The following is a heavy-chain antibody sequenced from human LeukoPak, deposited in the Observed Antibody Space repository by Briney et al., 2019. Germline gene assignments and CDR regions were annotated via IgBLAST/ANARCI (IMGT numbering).Heavy chain of an antibody. J-gene: IGHJ4*02. CDR3: ARDCSGGSCFSGPFEY. CDR1: GGSISSSSHY. V-gene: IGHV4-39*02. Sequence: SETLSLTCTVSGGSISSSSHYWGWIRQPPGKGLEWIGSIYYTGSSYYNPSLKSRVTISVDTSKNQFSLKLRSVTAADTAVYYCARDCSGGSCFSGPFEYWGQGTLVTVSS. CDR2: IYYTGSS. D-gene: IGHD2-15*01.